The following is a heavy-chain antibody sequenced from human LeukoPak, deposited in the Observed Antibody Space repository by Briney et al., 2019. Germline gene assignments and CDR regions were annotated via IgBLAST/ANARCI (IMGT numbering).Heavy chain of an antibody. V-gene: IGHV3-74*01. CDR1: GFTFSSYW. D-gene: IGHD2-15*01. CDR3: VSGYCSGGSCLN. CDR2: INSDGSST. Sequence: GGSLRLSCAASGFTFSSYWMHWVRHAPGKGLVWVSRINSDGSSTSYADSVKGRFTISRDNAKNTLYLQMNSLRAEDTAVYYCVSGYCSGGSCLNWGQGTLVTVSS. J-gene: IGHJ4*02.